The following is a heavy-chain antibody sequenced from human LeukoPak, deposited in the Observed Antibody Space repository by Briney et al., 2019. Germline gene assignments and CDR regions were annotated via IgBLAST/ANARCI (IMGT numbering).Heavy chain of an antibody. D-gene: IGHD6-19*01. J-gene: IGHJ3*02. CDR3: AKEVDSSGWSVAFDI. Sequence: GGSLRLSCAASGFTFSNYAMSWVRQAPGKGLEWVSAITGSGGNTYYADSVKGRFTISRDNSKNTLYLQMNSLRAEDTAVYYCAKEVDSSGWSVAFDIWGQGTMVTVSS. CDR1: GFTFSNYA. V-gene: IGHV3-23*01. CDR2: ITGSGGNT.